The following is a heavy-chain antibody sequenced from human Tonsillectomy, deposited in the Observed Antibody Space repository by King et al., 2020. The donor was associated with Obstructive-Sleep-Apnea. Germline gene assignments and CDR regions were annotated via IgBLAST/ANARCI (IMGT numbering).Heavy chain of an antibody. J-gene: IGHJ6*01. CDR1: GFTFSDYY. Sequence: VQLVESGGGLVKPGGSLRLSCAASGFTFSDYYMRWIRQAPGKGLEGVSYISDSGSATYYADSVKGRFTISRDNAKNSLYLQMNSLRAEDTAVYCCVRDETTLTKYYYYGMDVWGQGTTVSVSS. CDR2: ISDSGSAT. CDR3: VRDETTLTKYYYYGMDV. V-gene: IGHV3-11*01. D-gene: IGHD4-11*01.